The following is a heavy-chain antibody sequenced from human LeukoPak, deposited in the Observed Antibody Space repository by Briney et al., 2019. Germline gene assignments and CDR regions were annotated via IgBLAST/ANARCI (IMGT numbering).Heavy chain of an antibody. CDR2: ISSSSSYI. CDR1: GFTFSSYE. CDR3: ARDNGDVVAPLLDV. J-gene: IGHJ6*04. Sequence: PGGSLRLSCAASGFTFSSYEMNWVRQAPGKGLEWVTYISSSSSYIYYADSVRGRFSISRDDAKNSLYLQMNSLRAEDTARYYCARDNGDVVAPLLDVWGKGTTVTISS. V-gene: IGHV3-21*05. D-gene: IGHD2-21*01.